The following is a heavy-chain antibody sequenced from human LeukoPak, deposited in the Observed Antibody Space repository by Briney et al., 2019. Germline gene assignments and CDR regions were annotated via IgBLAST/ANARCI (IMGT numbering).Heavy chain of an antibody. D-gene: IGHD6-25*01. V-gene: IGHV4-59*08. J-gene: IGHJ6*02. CDR1: GGSISSYY. CDR2: IYYSVAT. Sequence: PSETLSLTCTVSGGSISSYYWSWVRQPPGKGLEWIGYIYYSVATNYNPSLKSRATISLDTSKNQFSLKLSSVTAADTAVYYCARHGAGGYHFYHYGMDVWGQGTTVTVSS. CDR3: ARHGAGGYHFYHYGMDV.